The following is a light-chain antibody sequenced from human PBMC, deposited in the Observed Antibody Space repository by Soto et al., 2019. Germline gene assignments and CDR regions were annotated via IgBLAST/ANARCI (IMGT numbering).Light chain of an antibody. CDR2: EVI. V-gene: IGLV2-14*01. Sequence: SALTQPASVSGSPGQSITISRPGTSSDVGGYNYVSWYQQHAGKAPKLMIYEVITRPSGVSDRFSGSKSGNTASLTISGLQSEDEADYYCSSYTSTRTHVFGTGTKLTVL. CDR1: SSDVGGYNY. J-gene: IGLJ1*01. CDR3: SSYTSTRTHV.